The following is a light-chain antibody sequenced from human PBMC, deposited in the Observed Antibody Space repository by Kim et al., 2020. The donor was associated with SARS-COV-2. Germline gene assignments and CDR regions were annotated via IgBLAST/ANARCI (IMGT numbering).Light chain of an antibody. CDR2: DAS. Sequence: SASVGDRVTITCRASQSISSWLAWYQQKPGRAPNLLIYDASSLKSGVPSRFSGSKSGAEFTLTISSLQPDDLGTYYCQQYNSFPYTFGQGTKLEI. V-gene: IGKV1-5*01. J-gene: IGKJ2*01. CDR1: QSISSW. CDR3: QQYNSFPYT.